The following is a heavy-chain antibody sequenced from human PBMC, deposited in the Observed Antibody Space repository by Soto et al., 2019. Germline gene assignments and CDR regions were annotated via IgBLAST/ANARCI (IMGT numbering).Heavy chain of an antibody. J-gene: IGHJ4*02. D-gene: IGHD3-10*01. V-gene: IGHV3-23*01. CDR3: AISGRDYYGSGSYYASY. CDR1: GFTFSSYA. Sequence: WGSLRLSCAASGFTFSSYAIIFFRHSPCKWLEWVSAISGSGGSTYYADSVKGRFTISRDNSKNTLYLQMNSLRAEDTAVYYCAISGRDYYGSGSYYASYWGQGTLVTVSS. CDR2: ISGSGGST.